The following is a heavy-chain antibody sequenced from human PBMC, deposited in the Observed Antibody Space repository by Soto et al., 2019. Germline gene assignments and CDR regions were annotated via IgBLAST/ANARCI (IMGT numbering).Heavy chain of an antibody. CDR3: AKDKLDFEAAGDYGVDA. Sequence: PGGSLRLSCTAPGFTFRRYAMNWVRQAPGKGLEWVASVRANGGGTYYTDSVKGRFTISRDDSKNTLYLQMNSLRAEDTAVYFCAKDKLDFEAAGDYGVDAWGQGTTVTVSS. CDR1: GFTFRRYA. D-gene: IGHD6-13*01. J-gene: IGHJ6*02. CDR2: VRANGGGT. V-gene: IGHV3-23*01.